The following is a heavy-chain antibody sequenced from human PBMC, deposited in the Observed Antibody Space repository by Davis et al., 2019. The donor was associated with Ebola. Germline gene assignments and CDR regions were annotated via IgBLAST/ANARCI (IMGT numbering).Heavy chain of an antibody. V-gene: IGHV4-59*11. Sequence: MPSETLSLTCTVSGASISSPYWSWIRQPPGKALEWIGDIPYSGSANYNASLKSRVTLSVDTSKSQFSLKLNSVTAADTAIYYCARGRPTFVPETFDYWGQGTLVTVSS. J-gene: IGHJ4*02. CDR3: ARGRPTFVPETFDY. D-gene: IGHD3-10*02. CDR2: IPYSGSA. CDR1: GASISSPY.